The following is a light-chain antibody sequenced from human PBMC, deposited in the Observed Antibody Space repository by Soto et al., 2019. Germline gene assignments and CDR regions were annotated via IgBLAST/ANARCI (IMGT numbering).Light chain of an antibody. Sequence: EIVMTQSPATLSVSPGERATLSCRASQSVSSNLAWYQQKPGQAPRLLIFASSSRATGIPARFSGSGSGTEFTLTISSLQSEDFAVYYCQKYNNWPRTFGQGTKLEIK. CDR2: ASS. CDR3: QKYNNWPRT. J-gene: IGKJ2*01. V-gene: IGKV3-15*01. CDR1: QSVSSN.